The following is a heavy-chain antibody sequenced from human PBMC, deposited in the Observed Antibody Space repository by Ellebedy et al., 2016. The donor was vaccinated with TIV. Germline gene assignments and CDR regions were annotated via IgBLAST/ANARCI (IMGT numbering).Heavy chain of an antibody. CDR1: GFIFSSYW. D-gene: IGHD6-19*01. J-gene: IGHJ4*02. CDR3: AKGEQWLDAAY. V-gene: IGHV3-23*01. CDR2: ISGSGGDT. Sequence: GGSLRLXXAASGFIFSSYWMSWVRQAPGKGLEWVSAISGSGGDTYYADSVKGRFTISRDNSKNTLYLQMNSLRAEDTAVYYCAKGEQWLDAAYWGQGTLVTVSS.